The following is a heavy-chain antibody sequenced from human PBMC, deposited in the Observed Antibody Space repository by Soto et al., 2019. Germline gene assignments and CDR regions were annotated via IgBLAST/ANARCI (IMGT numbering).Heavy chain of an antibody. CDR2: ISYDGSNK. CDR1: GFTFSSYA. J-gene: IGHJ4*02. CDR3: ASDEEGAFDY. V-gene: IGHV3-30-3*01. Sequence: QVPLVESGGGVVQPGRSLRLSCAASGFTFSSYAMHWVRQAPGKGLEWVAVISYDGSNKYYADSVKGRFTISRDNSKNTLYLQMNSLRAEDTAVYYCASDEEGAFDYWGQGTLVTVSS.